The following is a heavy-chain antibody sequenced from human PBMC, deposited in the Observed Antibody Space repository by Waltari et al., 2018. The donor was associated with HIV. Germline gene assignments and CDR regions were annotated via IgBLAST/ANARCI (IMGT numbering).Heavy chain of an antibody. CDR2: IGSLQNFI. V-gene: IGHV3-21*01. D-gene: IGHD6-19*01. CDR1: GFRFSDYN. CDR3: ARGPSSGWSWFDP. Sequence: AASGFRFSDYNMTWVRQGPGKGLEWVASIGSLQNFIHYADSVKGRFTVSRDNAKNSLYLQMNSLTAEDTAVYYCARGPSSGWSWFDPWGQGTLVTVSS. J-gene: IGHJ5*02.